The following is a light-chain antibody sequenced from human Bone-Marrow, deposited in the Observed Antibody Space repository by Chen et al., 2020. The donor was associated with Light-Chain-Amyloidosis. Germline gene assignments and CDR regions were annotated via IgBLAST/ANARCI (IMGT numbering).Light chain of an antibody. Sequence: SYDLPQPPSVSLSPGQTPRITCSGDDLPTKYAYWYQQKPGQAPVLVIHRDTERPSGISERFSGSSSGTTATLTISGVQAEDEADYHCQSADSSGTYEVIFGGGTKLTVL. V-gene: IGLV3-25*03. CDR1: DLPTKY. CDR3: QSADSSGTYEVI. J-gene: IGLJ2*01. CDR2: RDT.